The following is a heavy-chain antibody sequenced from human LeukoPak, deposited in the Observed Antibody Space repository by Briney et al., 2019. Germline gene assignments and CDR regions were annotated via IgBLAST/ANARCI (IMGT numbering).Heavy chain of an antibody. J-gene: IGHJ4*02. D-gene: IGHD2-15*01. CDR3: AKAVVGGTVGDY. CDR1: GFTFSSYA. Sequence: PGGSLRPSCAASGFTFSSYAMSWVRQAPGKGLEWVSAIGGSGGTTYYADSVKGRFTISRENPKNTLHLQMNSLRPDDTAVYYCAKAVVGGTVGDYWGQGTLVTVSS. V-gene: IGHV3-23*01. CDR2: IGGSGGTT.